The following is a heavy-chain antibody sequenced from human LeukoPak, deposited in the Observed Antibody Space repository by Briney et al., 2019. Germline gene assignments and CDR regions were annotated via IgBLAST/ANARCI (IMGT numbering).Heavy chain of an antibody. Sequence: GGSLRLSCAASGFIFSSYAMSWVRQAPGKGLEWVSAISGSGGSTYYADSVKGRFTISRDNSKNTLYLQMNSLRAEDTAVYYCAKDLIAVEDSYYYYYYGMDVWGQGTTVTVSS. D-gene: IGHD6-19*01. CDR3: AKDLIAVEDSYYYYYYGMDV. V-gene: IGHV3-23*01. CDR1: GFIFSSYA. CDR2: ISGSGGST. J-gene: IGHJ6*02.